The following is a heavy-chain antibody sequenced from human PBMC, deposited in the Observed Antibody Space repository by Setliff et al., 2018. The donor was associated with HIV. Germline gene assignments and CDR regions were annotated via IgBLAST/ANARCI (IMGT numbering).Heavy chain of an antibody. D-gene: IGHD3-10*01. CDR1: GGSFSGYY. J-gene: IGHJ6*03. V-gene: IGHV4-34*01. CDR3: ARGRDDYGSGSYFNGRADSYYFMDV. Sequence: SETLSLTCAVYGGSFSGYYWSWIRQPPGKGLEWTGEINHSGSTNYNPSLKSRVTISVDTSKNQFSLRLSSVTAADTAVYYCARGRDDYGSGSYFNGRADSYYFMDVWGKGTTVTVSS. CDR2: INHSGST.